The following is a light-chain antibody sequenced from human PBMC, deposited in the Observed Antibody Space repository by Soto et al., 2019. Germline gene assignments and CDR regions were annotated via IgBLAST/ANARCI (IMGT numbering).Light chain of an antibody. J-gene: IGLJ1*01. CDR1: SSDVGSYNL. Sequence: LTQPASVSGSPGQSITISCTGTSSDVGSYNLVSWYQQHPGKAPKLMIYEVSKRPSGVSNRFSGSKSGNTASLTISGLQAEDEADYYCCSYAGSSTLYVFGTGTKVTV. CDR2: EVS. CDR3: CSYAGSSTLYV. V-gene: IGLV2-23*02.